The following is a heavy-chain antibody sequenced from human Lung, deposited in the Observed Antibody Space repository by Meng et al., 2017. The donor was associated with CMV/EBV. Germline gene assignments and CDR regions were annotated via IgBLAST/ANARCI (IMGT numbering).Heavy chain of an antibody. CDR2: IYPGDSDT. J-gene: IGHJ5*02. CDR1: GYSFTSYW. Sequence: GEXXKISCKGSGYSFTSYWIGWVRQMPGKGLEWMGIIYPGDSDTRYSPSFQGQVTISADKSISTAYLQWSSLKASDTAMYYCARTVKYYYDSSGPDPWGQGXLVTVSS. V-gene: IGHV5-51*01. D-gene: IGHD3-22*01. CDR3: ARTVKYYYDSSGPDP.